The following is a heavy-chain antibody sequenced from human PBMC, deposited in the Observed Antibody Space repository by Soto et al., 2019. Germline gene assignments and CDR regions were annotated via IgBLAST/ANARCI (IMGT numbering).Heavy chain of an antibody. D-gene: IGHD2-8*01. Sequence: PVKVSCKASGGTFSSYTISWVRQAPGQGLEWMGRIIPILGIAKYSQKFQGRVTITRDTSASTAYMELSSLRSEDTAVYYCARTRNGDYYYYYYMDVWGKGTTVTVSS. V-gene: IGHV1-69*02. CDR2: IIPILGIA. CDR3: ARTRNGDYYYYYYMDV. J-gene: IGHJ6*03. CDR1: GGTFSSYT.